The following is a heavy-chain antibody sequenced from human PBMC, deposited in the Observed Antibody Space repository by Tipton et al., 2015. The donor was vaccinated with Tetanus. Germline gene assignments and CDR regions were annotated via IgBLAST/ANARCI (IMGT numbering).Heavy chain of an antibody. CDR2: IYYIGST. D-gene: IGHD2-2*01. J-gene: IGHJ4*02. Sequence: TLSLTCTVSGGSISSGDYYWSWIRQPPGKGLEWIGYIYYIGSTSYNASLESRVTISVDTSKNQFSLRLNSMTAADTAVYYCARGRYCSSSNCYARVIGYWGQGTLVTVSS. V-gene: IGHV4-30-4*01. CDR1: GGSISSGDYY. CDR3: ARGRYCSSSNCYARVIGY.